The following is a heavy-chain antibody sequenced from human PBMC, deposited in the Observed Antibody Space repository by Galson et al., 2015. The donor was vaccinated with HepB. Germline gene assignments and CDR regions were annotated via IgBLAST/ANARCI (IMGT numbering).Heavy chain of an antibody. CDR2: ISWNSGSI. CDR3: AKVRFGETNYYFDY. Sequence: SLRLSCAASGFTFDDYAMHWVRQAPGKGLEWVSGISWNSGSIGYADSVKGRFTISRDNAKNSLYLQMNNLRAEDTALYYCAKVRFGETNYYFDYWGQGTLVTVSS. J-gene: IGHJ4*02. D-gene: IGHD3-10*01. V-gene: IGHV3-9*01. CDR1: GFTFDDYA.